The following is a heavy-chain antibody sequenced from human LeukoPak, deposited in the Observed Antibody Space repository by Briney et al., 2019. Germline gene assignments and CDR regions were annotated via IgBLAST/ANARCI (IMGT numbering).Heavy chain of an antibody. CDR2: IYYSGST. Sequence: PSETLSLTCTVSGGSIISYYWSWIRQPPGKGLEWIGYIYYSGSTIYNPSLTSRVTTSVDTSKNQFSLKLNSVTAADTAVYYCARLVHSGNGDHYFDYWGQGTLVTVSS. D-gene: IGHD4-23*01. CDR1: GGSIISYY. V-gene: IGHV4-59*08. J-gene: IGHJ4*02. CDR3: ARLVHSGNGDHYFDY.